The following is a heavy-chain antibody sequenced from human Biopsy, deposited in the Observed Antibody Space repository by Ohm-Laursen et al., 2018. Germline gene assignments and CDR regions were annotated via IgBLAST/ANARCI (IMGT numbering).Heavy chain of an antibody. CDR3: AKARSGSSNSCYNY. CDR2: ISDSGGST. V-gene: IGHV3-23*01. CDR1: GFIFSSYA. D-gene: IGHD2-2*02. Sequence: GSLRLSCAASGFIFSSYAMSWVRQAPGKGLEWVSGISDSGGSTYYADSVKGRFTISRDNSKNTLYLEMNSLRAEDTAIYYFAKARSGSSNSCYNYWGQGTLVIVSS. J-gene: IGHJ4*02.